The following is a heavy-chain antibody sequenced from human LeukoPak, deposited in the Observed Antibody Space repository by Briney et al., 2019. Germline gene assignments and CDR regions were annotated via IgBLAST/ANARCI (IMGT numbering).Heavy chain of an antibody. D-gene: IGHD3-10*01. J-gene: IGHJ1*01. CDR2: IYTSGST. CDR3: VKGSKGGMIVPGERPKYFHH. V-gene: IGHV4-61*02. CDR1: GGSISSGSYY. Sequence: SETLSLTCTVSGGSISSGSYYWSWIRQPAGKGLEWIGRIYTSGSTNYNPSLKSRVTISVDTSKNQFSLKLSSVTAADTAVYYCVKGSKGGMIVPGERPKYFHHWGQGTLVTVSS.